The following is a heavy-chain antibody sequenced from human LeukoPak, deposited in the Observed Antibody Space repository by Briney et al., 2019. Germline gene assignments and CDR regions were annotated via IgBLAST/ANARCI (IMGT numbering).Heavy chain of an antibody. CDR3: ARDQTPPHYDFWSGYYGRQSYYYYGMDV. CDR2: ISSSSSYI. J-gene: IGHJ6*02. V-gene: IGHV3-21*01. D-gene: IGHD3-3*01. Sequence: IPGGSLRLSCAASGFTFSSYSMNWVRQAPGKGLEWVSSISSSSSYIYYADSVKGRFTISRDNAKNSLYLQMNSLRAEDTAVYYCARDQTPPHYDFWSGYYGRQSYYYYGMDVWGQGTTVTVSS. CDR1: GFTFSSYS.